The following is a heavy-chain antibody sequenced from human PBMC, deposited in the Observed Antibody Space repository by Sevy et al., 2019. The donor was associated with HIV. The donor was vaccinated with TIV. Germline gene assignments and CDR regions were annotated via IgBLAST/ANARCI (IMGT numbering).Heavy chain of an antibody. J-gene: IGHJ4*02. D-gene: IGHD3-3*01. CDR2: FDPEDGET. Sequence: ASVKVSCKVSGYTLTELSMHWVRQAPGKGLEWMGGFDPEDGETIYAQKLQGRVTMTEDTSTDTAYMELSSLRSEDTAVYYCATSTYYDFWSGYYTLFDYWGQGTLVTVSS. V-gene: IGHV1-24*01. CDR3: ATSTYYDFWSGYYTLFDY. CDR1: GYTLTELS.